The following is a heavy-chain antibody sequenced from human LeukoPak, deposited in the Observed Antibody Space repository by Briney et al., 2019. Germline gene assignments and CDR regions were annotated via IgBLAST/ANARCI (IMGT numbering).Heavy chain of an antibody. V-gene: IGHV3-48*04. D-gene: IGHD2-2*01. CDR3: ARLPAYCSSTSCYYDY. Sequence: GGSLILSCAASGFTFSSYSMNWVRQAPGKVLEWVSYISSASGSIYYADSVKGRFTISRDNAKNSLFLQMNSLRAEHTAVSYCARLPAYCSSTSCYYDYWGQGTLVTVSS. J-gene: IGHJ4*02. CDR2: ISSASGSI. CDR1: GFTFSSYS.